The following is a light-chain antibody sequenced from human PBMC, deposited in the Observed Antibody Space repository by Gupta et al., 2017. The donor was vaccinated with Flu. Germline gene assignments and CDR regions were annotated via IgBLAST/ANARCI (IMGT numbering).Light chain of an antibody. J-gene: IGLJ3*02. CDR3: SSYAGSNNVV. V-gene: IGLV2-8*01. CDR1: SRDVGGYNY. Sequence: QSALTQPPSAAGSLGQSVTTSCTGGSRDVGGYNYVSWYLQHPGRAPKLLIYEVNQRPSGVPDRFSGSKSGNTASLTVSGLQAEDEAEYFCSSYAGSNNVVFGGGTKLTVL. CDR2: EVN.